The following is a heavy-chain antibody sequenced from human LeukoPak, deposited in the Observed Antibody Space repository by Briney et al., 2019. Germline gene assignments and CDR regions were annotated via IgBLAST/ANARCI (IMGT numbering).Heavy chain of an antibody. CDR2: IRSDGSNK. CDR1: GFSFSSYG. D-gene: IGHD3-10*01. CDR3: ARDSPGVRGVRFDY. J-gene: IGHJ4*02. Sequence: PGGSLRLSCAGSGFSFSSYGMHWVRQAPGKGLEWMAFIRSDGSNKYYADSVKGRFTISRDNSKNTLYLQMNSLRAEDTAVYYCARDSPGVRGVRFDYWGQGTLVTVSS. V-gene: IGHV3-30*02.